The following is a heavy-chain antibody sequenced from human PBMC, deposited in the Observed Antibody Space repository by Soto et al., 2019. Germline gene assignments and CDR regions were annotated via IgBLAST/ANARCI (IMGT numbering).Heavy chain of an antibody. CDR1: GYTFTSYD. CDR3: ARGQIRQWLTTY. D-gene: IGHD6-19*01. CDR2: MNPNSGNT. V-gene: IGHV1-8*01. Sequence: SVKVSCKASGYTFTSYDINWVRQATGQGLEWMGWMNPNSGNTGYAQKFQGRVTMTRNTSISTAYMELSSLRSEDTAVYYCARGQIRQWLTTYWGQGTLVTVSS. J-gene: IGHJ4*02.